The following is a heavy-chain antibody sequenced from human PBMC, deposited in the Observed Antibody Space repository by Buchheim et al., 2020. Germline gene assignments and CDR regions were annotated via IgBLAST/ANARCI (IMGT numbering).Heavy chain of an antibody. D-gene: IGHD6-13*01. J-gene: IGHJ6*02. CDR2: IYYSGDT. CDR3: VKGSGIYYHLMDV. CDR1: GGSISNGGFS. V-gene: IGHV4-30-2*01. Sequence: QLQLQESGSGLVKPSQTLSVTCTVSGGSISNGGFSWNWIRQPPGKGLEWIGCIYYSGDTYYNPSLKSRVTLAVDGSKNQLPLRLTSVTAADAAVYYCVKGSGIYYHLMDVWGQGTT.